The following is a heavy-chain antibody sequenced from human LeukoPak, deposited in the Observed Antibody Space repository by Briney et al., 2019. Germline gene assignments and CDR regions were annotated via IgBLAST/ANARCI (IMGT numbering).Heavy chain of an antibody. V-gene: IGHV4-39*07. D-gene: IGHD3-3*01. Sequence: SETLSLTCTVSGGSIRSSSYNWGWIRQSPGKGLEWIGSIQYTGTTFYNPSLKSRVTISVDTSKNQFSLKLSSVTAADTAVYYCARDRYDFWSGFHDAFDIWGQGTMVTVSS. J-gene: IGHJ3*02. CDR3: ARDRYDFWSGFHDAFDI. CDR2: IQYTGTT. CDR1: GGSIRSSSYN.